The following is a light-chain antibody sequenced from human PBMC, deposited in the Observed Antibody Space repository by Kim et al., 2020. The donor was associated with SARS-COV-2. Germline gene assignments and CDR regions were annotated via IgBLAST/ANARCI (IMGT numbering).Light chain of an antibody. CDR1: KLGDKY. J-gene: IGLJ3*02. CDR2: QDS. CDR3: QAWDSSAAWV. Sequence: VSPGQTASITCSGDKLGDKYACWYQQKPGQSPVLVIYQDSKRPSGIPERFSGSNSGNTATLTISGTQAMDEADYYCQAWDSSAAWVFGGGTQLTVL. V-gene: IGLV3-1*01.